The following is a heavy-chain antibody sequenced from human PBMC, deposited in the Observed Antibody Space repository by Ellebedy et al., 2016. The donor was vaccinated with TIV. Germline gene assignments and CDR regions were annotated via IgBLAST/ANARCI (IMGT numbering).Heavy chain of an antibody. J-gene: IGHJ6*02. D-gene: IGHD2-15*01. CDR2: IIPIFGTA. V-gene: IGHV1-69*13. Sequence: SVKVSCXASGYTFTGYYMHWVRQAPGQGLEWMGGIIPIFGTANYAQKFQGRVTITADESTSTAYMELSRLRSEDTAVYYCESTSTDIVVVVAATRPYYYYGMDVWGQGTTVTVSS. CDR1: GYTFTGYY. CDR3: ESTSTDIVVVVAATRPYYYYGMDV.